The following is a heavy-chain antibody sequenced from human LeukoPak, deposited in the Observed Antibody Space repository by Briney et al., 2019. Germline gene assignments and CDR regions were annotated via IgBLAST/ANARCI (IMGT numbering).Heavy chain of an antibody. CDR1: GGSISSSSCY. Sequence: PSETLSPTCTVSGGSISSSSCYWGWIRQPPGKGLEWIGSIYYSGSTYYNPSLKSRVTISVDTSKNQFSLKLSSVTAADTAVYYCARVVDYYDSSGYYYSDYFDYWGQGTLVTVSS. CDR2: IYYSGST. CDR3: ARVVDYYDSSGYYYSDYFDY. V-gene: IGHV4-39*07. J-gene: IGHJ4*02. D-gene: IGHD3-22*01.